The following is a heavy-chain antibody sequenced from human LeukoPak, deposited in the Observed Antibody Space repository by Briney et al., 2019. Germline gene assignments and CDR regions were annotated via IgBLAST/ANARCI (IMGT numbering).Heavy chain of an antibody. J-gene: IGHJ4*02. CDR2: INPNSGGT. D-gene: IGHD3-16*02. V-gene: IGHV1-2*02. CDR3: ASHYYDYIWGSYRPFDY. CDR1: GYTFTGYY. Sequence: ASVKVSCKASGYTFTGYYMHWVRQAPGQGLEWMGWINPNSGGTNYAQKFQGRVTMTRDTSISTAYMQLSRLTSHDTAVYYCASHYYDYIWGSYRPFDYWGQGTLVTVSS.